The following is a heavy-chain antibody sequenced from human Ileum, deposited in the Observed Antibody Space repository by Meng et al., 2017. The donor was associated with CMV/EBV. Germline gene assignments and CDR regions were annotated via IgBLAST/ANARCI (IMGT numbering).Heavy chain of an antibody. V-gene: IGHV4-34*01. Sequence: QVQLQPWGGGLLKPSETLALMCAVQGSAFSDYYWTWIRQFPGKGLEWIGEINHRGNTNYNPSLKSRVTISIDTSRNQFSLKLTSVTATDKAVYYCARASPQRRFLSYWGQGTLVTVSS. J-gene: IGHJ4*02. CDR1: GSAFSDYY. CDR2: INHRGNT. CDR3: ARASPQRRFLSY. D-gene: IGHD3-3*01.